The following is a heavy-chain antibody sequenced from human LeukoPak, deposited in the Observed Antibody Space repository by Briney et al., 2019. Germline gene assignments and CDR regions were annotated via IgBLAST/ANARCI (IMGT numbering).Heavy chain of an antibody. J-gene: IGHJ4*02. CDR1: GGSISTYF. CDR3: ARLTAGYYFDY. Sequence: SETLSLTCTVSGGSISTYFWSWIRQPPGKGLEWIGYIYYSGGTNYNPSLESRVTISVDTSKNQFSLKLSSVTAADTAVHYCARLTAGYYFDYWGQGTLVTVSS. V-gene: IGHV4-59*01. D-gene: IGHD3-22*01. CDR2: IYYSGGT.